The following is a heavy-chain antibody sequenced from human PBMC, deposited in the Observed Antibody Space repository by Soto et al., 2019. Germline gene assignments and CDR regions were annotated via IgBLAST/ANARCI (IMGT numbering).Heavy chain of an antibody. Sequence: QVQLVQSGAEVKKPGASVKVSCKASGYTFTSSGISWVRQAPGQGLEWMGWISTDNGNTKYAQHRQSRVSMTTDTSTGAAYMELRSMRSDDKAVYYCARDQGITTFGVYSMYYYGMDVWGQGTTVTVSS. D-gene: IGHD3-3*01. CDR3: ARDQGITTFGVYSMYYYGMDV. CDR1: GYTFTSSG. J-gene: IGHJ6*02. CDR2: ISTDNGNT. V-gene: IGHV1-18*01.